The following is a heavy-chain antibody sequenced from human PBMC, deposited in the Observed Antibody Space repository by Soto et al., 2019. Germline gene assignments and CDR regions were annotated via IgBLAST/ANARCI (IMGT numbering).Heavy chain of an antibody. Sequence: QVQLVQSGAEVKKPGASVKVSCKASGYTFTSYAISWVRQAPGQGVEWMGWISDYNGNTNYAQKLQGRVTMTTYTTTTTTYMELRRVRSDGPAVYYCARSGAPAWYWGQGTLVTVSS. J-gene: IGHJ4*02. V-gene: IGHV1-18*01. D-gene: IGHD3-10*01. CDR1: GYTFTSYA. CDR3: ARSGAPAWY. CDR2: ISDYNGNT.